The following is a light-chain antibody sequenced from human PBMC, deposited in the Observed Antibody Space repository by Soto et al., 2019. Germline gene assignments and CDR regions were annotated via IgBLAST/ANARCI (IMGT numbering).Light chain of an antibody. V-gene: IGLV2-8*01. Sequence: QSARAQPPSASGSPGQSVTISCTGTSSDVGGYNSVSWYQQYPGKAPKLMIYDVSKRPSGVPDRFSGSKSDNTASLTVSGLQAEDEADYYCCSFAGINNLVFGTGTKVTVL. CDR3: CSFAGINNLV. CDR1: SSDVGGYNS. CDR2: DVS. J-gene: IGLJ1*01.